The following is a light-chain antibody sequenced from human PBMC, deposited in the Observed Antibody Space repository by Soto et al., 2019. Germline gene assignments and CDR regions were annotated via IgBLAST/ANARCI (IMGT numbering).Light chain of an antibody. V-gene: IGLV2-23*01. CDR2: DGT. CDR1: SSDIGSYDL. Sequence: QSALTQPASVSGPLGQSIVISCTGSSSDIGSYDLVSWYQQYPGKATKVVIFDGTKRPSGVSNRFSGSKSGNTASLTISGLQTEDEADYYCCSYVGSRTYVFGAGTKLTVL. CDR3: CSYVGSRTYV. J-gene: IGLJ1*01.